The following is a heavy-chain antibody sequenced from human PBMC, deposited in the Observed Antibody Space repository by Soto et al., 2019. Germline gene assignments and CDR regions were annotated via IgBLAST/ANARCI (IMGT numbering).Heavy chain of an antibody. CDR2: IIPIFGTA. V-gene: IGHV1-69*13. J-gene: IGHJ6*02. CDR3: ARVLRFLEWSWETYGMDV. CDR1: GGTFSSYA. Sequence: SVKVSCKASGGTFSSYAISWVRQAPGQGLEWMGGIIPIFGTANYAQKFQGRVTITADESTSTAYMELSSLRSEDTAVYYCARVLRFLEWSWETYGMDVWGQGTTVTVSS. D-gene: IGHD3-3*01.